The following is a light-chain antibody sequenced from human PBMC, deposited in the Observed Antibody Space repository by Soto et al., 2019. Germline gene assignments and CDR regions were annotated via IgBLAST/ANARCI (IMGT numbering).Light chain of an antibody. CDR1: QSVSSNY. CDR3: LRYSSSQWT. Sequence: EIVLTQSPGTLSLAPGERATLSCSASQSVSSNYLAWYQQKPGQAPRLLIFGASNRATGIPARFSGSGSGTDFTLTITGLEPEDFAVYFCLRYSSSQWTFGQGTKV. V-gene: IGKV3-20*01. CDR2: GAS. J-gene: IGKJ1*01.